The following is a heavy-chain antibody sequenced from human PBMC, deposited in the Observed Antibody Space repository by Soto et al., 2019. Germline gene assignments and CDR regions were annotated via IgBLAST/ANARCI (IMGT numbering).Heavy chain of an antibody. CDR3: ATETVEQGYYDILTGYYNH. CDR1: GGSISSGDYY. D-gene: IGHD3-9*01. V-gene: IGHV4-30-4*01. J-gene: IGHJ5*02. CDR2: IYYSGST. Sequence: SETLSLTCTVSGGSISSGDYYWSWIRQPPGKGLEWIGYIYYSGSTYYNPSLKSRVNISVDTSKNQFSLKLSSVTAADTAVYYCATETVEQGYYDILTGYYNHWGQGTMVTVSS.